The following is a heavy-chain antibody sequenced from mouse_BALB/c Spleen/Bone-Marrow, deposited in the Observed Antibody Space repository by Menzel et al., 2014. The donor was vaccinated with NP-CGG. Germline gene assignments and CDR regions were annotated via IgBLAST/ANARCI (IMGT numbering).Heavy chain of an antibody. CDR3: ARSDDYDRYWYFDV. V-gene: IGHV1-39*01. CDR2: IDPYYGDT. CDR1: GYSFTGYN. Sequence: VQLQQSGPELEKPGASVKISCKASGYSFTGYNMNWVKQSNGKSLEWIGNIDPYYGDTSYNQKFKGKATLTVDKSSSTAYMQLKSLTSEDPAVYYCARSDDYDRYWYFDVWGAGTTVTVS. D-gene: IGHD2-4*01. J-gene: IGHJ1*01.